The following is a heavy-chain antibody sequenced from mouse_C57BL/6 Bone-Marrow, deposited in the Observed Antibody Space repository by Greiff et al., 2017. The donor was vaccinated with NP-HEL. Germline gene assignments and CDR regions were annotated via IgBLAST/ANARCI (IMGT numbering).Heavy chain of an antibody. CDR1: GYTFTNYW. CDR2: IYPGGGYT. Sequence: VMLVESGAELVRPGTSVKMSCKASGYTFTNYWIGWAKQRPGHGLEWIGDIYPGGGYTNYNEKFKGKATLTADKSSSTAYMQFSSLTSEDSAIYYCAREGSYGYDSYYFDYWGQGTTLTVSS. CDR3: AREGSYGYDSYYFDY. V-gene: IGHV1-63*01. D-gene: IGHD2-2*01. J-gene: IGHJ2*01.